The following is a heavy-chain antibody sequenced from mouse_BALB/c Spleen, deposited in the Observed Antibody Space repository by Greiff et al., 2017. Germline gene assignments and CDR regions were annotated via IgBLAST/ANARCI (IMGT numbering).Heavy chain of an antibody. D-gene: IGHD1-2*01. Sequence: QVQLQQSGAELMKPGASVKISCKATGYTFSSYWIEWVKQRPGHGLEWIGEILPGSGSTNYNEKFKGKATFTADTSSNTAYMQLSSLTSEDSAVYYCARSPFATATNYWGQGTTLTVSS. J-gene: IGHJ2*01. CDR2: ILPGSGST. CDR3: ARSPFATATNY. V-gene: IGHV1-9*01. CDR1: GYTFSSYW.